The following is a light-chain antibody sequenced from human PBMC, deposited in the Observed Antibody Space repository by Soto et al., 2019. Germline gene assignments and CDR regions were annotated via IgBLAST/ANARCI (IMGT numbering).Light chain of an antibody. CDR2: AAS. V-gene: IGKV1-39*01. J-gene: IGKJ2*01. CDR3: QQNYKAPPT. Sequence: DIQMTQSPSSLYAYVGDRITITCRASQSISSSLNWYRQKPGKAPDLLLYAASSLHSGVPSRFRGSGSGTDFTLTISSLQPEDFATYYCQQNYKAPPTFGQGTKLEI. CDR1: QSISSS.